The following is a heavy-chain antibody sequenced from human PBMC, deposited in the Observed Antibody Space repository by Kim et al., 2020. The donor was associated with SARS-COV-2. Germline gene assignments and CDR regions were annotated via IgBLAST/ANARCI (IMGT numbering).Heavy chain of an antibody. D-gene: IGHD6-13*01. V-gene: IGHV3-30*04. CDR1: GFTFSSYA. J-gene: IGHJ5*02. CDR3: ARELAFSSSWPLMP. Sequence: GGSLRLSCAASGFTFSSYAMHWVRQAPGKGLEWVAVISYDGSNKYYADSVKGRFTISRDNSKNTLYLQMNSLRAEDTAVYYCARELAFSSSWPLMPWGQGTLVTVSS. CDR2: ISYDGSNK.